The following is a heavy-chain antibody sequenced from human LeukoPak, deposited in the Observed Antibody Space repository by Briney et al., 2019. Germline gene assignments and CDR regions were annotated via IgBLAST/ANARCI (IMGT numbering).Heavy chain of an antibody. CDR1: GGSISSYY. V-gene: IGHV4-59*01. CDR3: ARDNSAMSGRWFDP. CDR2: IYYSGST. J-gene: IGHJ5*02. D-gene: IGHD5-18*01. Sequence: SETLSLTCTVSGGSISSYYWSWIRQPPGKGLEWIGYIYYSGSTNYNPSLKSRVTISVDTSKNQFSLKLSSVTAADTAVYYCARDNSAMSGRWFDPWGQGTLVTVSS.